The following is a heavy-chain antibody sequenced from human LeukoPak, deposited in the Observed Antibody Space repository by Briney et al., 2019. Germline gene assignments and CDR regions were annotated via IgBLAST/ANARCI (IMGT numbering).Heavy chain of an antibody. J-gene: IGHJ4*02. CDR1: GFTFSSYA. CDR2: ISGSGGST. Sequence: GGSLRLSCAASGFTFSSYATSWVRQAPGKGLEWVSAISGSGGSTYYADSVKGRFTISRDNSKNTLYLQMNSPRAEDTAVYYYAKDRITPFDYWGQGTLVTVSS. V-gene: IGHV3-23*01. D-gene: IGHD2-15*01. CDR3: AKDRITPFDY.